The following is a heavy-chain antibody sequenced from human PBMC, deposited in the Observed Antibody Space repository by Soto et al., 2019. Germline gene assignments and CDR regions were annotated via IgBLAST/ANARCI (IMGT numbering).Heavy chain of an antibody. J-gene: IGHJ3*02. V-gene: IGHV4-59*08. CDR2: IFHSGDT. D-gene: IGHD6-13*01. Sequence: SETLSLTCSVSGGSISTDYWSWIRQSPGKGLEWIGYIFHSGDTNYNPSLKSRVTISVDTSKNLFSLRLSSVTAADTGVYYCARAGIPAADDAFDIWGQGTMVTVSS. CDR1: GGSISTDY. CDR3: ARAGIPAADDAFDI.